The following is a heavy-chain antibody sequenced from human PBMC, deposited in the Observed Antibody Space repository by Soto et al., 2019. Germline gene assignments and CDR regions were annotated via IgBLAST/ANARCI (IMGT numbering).Heavy chain of an antibody. D-gene: IGHD3-16*02. CDR1: GYTFTSYG. Sequence: QVQLVQSGAEVKKPGASVKVSCKASGYTFTSYGISWVRQAPGQGLEWMGWISAYNGNTNYAQKLQGRVTMITDTATSTAYMELRSLRSDDTAVYYCARDANTFGGVIVSHFDYWGQGTLVTVSS. J-gene: IGHJ4*02. CDR2: ISAYNGNT. V-gene: IGHV1-18*01. CDR3: ARDANTFGGVIVSHFDY.